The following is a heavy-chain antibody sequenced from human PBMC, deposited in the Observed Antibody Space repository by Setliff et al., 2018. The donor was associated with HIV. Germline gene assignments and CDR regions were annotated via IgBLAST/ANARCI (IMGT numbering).Heavy chain of an antibody. Sequence: ASVKVSCKASGYTFTRYGISWVRQAPGQGLEWMGWISAYNGHTNYAQKVQGRVSMTTDTSTSTAYMELGSLGPDDTAVYFCARDPRITFFGAVLRHHFDYWGRGTLVTVSS. CDR2: ISAYNGHT. CDR1: GYTFTRYG. V-gene: IGHV1-18*01. D-gene: IGHD3-3*01. J-gene: IGHJ4*02. CDR3: ARDPRITFFGAVLRHHFDY.